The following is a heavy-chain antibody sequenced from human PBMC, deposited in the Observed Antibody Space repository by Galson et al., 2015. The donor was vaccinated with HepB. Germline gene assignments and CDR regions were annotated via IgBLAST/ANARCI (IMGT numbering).Heavy chain of an antibody. CDR1: GFTFSSYS. V-gene: IGHV3-21*01. J-gene: IGHJ4*02. CDR3: ARDFPPFGELLKQVGFDY. CDR2: ISSSSSYI. D-gene: IGHD3-10*01. Sequence: SLRLSCAASGFTFSSYSMNWVRQAPGKGLEWVSSISSSSSYIYYADSVKGRFTISRDNAKNSLYLQMNSLRAEDTAVYYCARDFPPFGELLKQVGFDYWGQGTLVTVSS.